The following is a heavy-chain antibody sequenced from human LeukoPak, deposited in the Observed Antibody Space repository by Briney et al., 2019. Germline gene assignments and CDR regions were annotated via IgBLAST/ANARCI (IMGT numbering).Heavy chain of an antibody. V-gene: IGHV1-46*01. D-gene: IGHD3-10*01. Sequence: ASVKVSCKASGYTFTSYYMHWVRQAPGQGLEWMGIINPSGGSTSYAQKFQGRVTMTRDTSTSTVYMELSSLRSDDTAVYYCARSITMVRGVTPDWFDPWGQGTLVTVSS. CDR2: INPSGGST. CDR1: GYTFTSYY. CDR3: ARSITMVRGVTPDWFDP. J-gene: IGHJ5*02.